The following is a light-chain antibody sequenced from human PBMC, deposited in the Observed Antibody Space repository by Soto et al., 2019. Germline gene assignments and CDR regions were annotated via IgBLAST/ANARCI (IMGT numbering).Light chain of an antibody. CDR3: QQYNSWLPLP. J-gene: IGKJ4*01. CDR2: GAS. CDR1: QSISTN. Sequence: IGMNQSPAALSVSPEERATLSCRASQSISTNLAWYQQKPGQAPRLLISGASTRATGIPARFSGSGSGTEFTLTISSLQSEDFAVYYCQQYNSWLPLPFDGGTKVAI. V-gene: IGKV3-15*01.